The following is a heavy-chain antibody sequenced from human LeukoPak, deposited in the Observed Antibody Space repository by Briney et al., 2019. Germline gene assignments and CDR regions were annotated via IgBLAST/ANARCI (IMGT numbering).Heavy chain of an antibody. Sequence: GGSLRLSCAASGFTFNNYWIHWVRQVPGKGLVWVSRINNDGSSASYVDSVKGRFTISRDNAKNSLYLQMNSLRAEDTAVYYCARDRAWGVAALDYWAREPWSPSPQ. V-gene: IGHV3-74*01. CDR3: ARDRAWGVAALDY. CDR1: GFTFNNYW. D-gene: IGHD3-10*01. CDR2: INNDGSSA. J-gene: IGHJ4*02.